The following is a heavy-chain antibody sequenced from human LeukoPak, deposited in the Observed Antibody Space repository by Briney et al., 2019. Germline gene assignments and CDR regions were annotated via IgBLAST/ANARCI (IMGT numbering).Heavy chain of an antibody. CDR3: ANDLTHAVYSAYDFLPNLGN. D-gene: IGHD5-12*01. Sequence: GGSLRLSCLTSGFTFSTNAMSWVRQAPGKGLEWVSAISGSGGSSYYADSVKGRFTISRDNSKNTLHLQMNSLRAEDTAIYYCANDLTHAVYSAYDFLPNLGNWGQGTLVTVSS. J-gene: IGHJ4*02. V-gene: IGHV3-23*01. CDR1: GFTFSTNA. CDR2: ISGSGGSS.